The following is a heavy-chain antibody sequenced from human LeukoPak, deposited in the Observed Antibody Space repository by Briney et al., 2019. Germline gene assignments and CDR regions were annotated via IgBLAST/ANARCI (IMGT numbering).Heavy chain of an antibody. J-gene: IGHJ5*02. CDR2: IIPIFGTA. Sequence: SVKVSCKASGGTFSSYAISWVRQAPGQGLEWMGGIIPIFGTANYAQKFQGRVTITADESTSTAYMELSSLRSEDTAVYYCAREGYYYGSGSPMGWFDPWGQGTLVTVSS. V-gene: IGHV1-69*13. CDR1: GGTFSSYA. CDR3: AREGYYYGSGSPMGWFDP. D-gene: IGHD3-10*01.